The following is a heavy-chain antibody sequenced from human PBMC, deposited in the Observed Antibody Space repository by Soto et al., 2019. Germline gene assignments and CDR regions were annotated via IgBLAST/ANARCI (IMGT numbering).Heavy chain of an antibody. D-gene: IGHD2-15*01. Sequence: QVQLVESGGGVVQPGRSLRLSCAASGFTFSSYAMHWVRQAPGKGLEWVAVISYDGSNKYYADSVKGRFTISRDNSKNTLYLQMNSLRAEDTAVYYCARVVAQYYFDYWGQGTPVTVSS. V-gene: IGHV3-30-3*01. J-gene: IGHJ4*02. CDR3: ARVVAQYYFDY. CDR1: GFTFSSYA. CDR2: ISYDGSNK.